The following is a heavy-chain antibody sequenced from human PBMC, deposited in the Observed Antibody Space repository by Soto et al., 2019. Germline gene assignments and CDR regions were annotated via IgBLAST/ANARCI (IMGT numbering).Heavy chain of an antibody. CDR1: GGSFSGYY. V-gene: IGHV4-34*01. J-gene: IGHJ4*02. CDR3: ARASGYDYVPDY. D-gene: IGHD5-12*01. CDR2: INHSGST. Sequence: QVQLQQWGARLLKPSETLSLTCAVYGGSFSGYYWSWIRQPPGKGLEWIGEINHSGSTNYNPSLKSRVTISVDTSKNQFSLKLSSVTAADTAVYYCARASGYDYVPDYWGQGTLVTVSS.